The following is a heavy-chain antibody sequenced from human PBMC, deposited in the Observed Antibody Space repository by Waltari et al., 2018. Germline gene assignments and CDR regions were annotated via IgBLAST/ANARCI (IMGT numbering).Heavy chain of an antibody. J-gene: IGHJ3*02. V-gene: IGHV4-59*01. CDR2: IYYSWGN. CDR3: ARVWDDFWSGSLPDAFDI. Sequence: QVQLQESGPGLVKPSETLSLTCTVSGGSISSYYWSWIRQPPGKGLEWIGYIYYSWGNNYNPALKSRVTISVDTSKNQFSLKLSSVTAADTAVYYCARVWDDFWSGSLPDAFDIWGQGTMVTVSS. D-gene: IGHD3-3*01. CDR1: GGSISSYY.